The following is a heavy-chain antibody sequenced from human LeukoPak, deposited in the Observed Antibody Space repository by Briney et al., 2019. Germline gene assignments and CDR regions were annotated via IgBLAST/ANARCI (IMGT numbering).Heavy chain of an antibody. D-gene: IGHD2-15*01. CDR1: GFTFDDYV. J-gene: IGHJ4*02. CDR3: AKSDIYGGEFYY. V-gene: IGHV3-9*01. Sequence: GRSLRLSCAASGFTFDDYVMHWVRQAPGKGLEWVSGISWNSGSIGYADSVKGRFTISRDNAKNSLYLQMNSLRAEDTALYYCAKSDIYGGEFYYWGQGTLVTVSS. CDR2: ISWNSGSI.